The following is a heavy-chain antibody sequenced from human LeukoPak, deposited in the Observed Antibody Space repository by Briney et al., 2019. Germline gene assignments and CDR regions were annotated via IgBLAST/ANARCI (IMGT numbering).Heavy chain of an antibody. V-gene: IGHV3-64*01. CDR1: GFTFSNFA. J-gene: IGHJ3*02. CDR3: ARALTFYYSIAFDI. Sequence: RGSLRLSCAASGFTFSNFAMHWVRQAPGKGLEHLSVISRNGGSRDYANSVKGRVTISRDNSENTLYLQLGSLRADDMAVYYCARALTFYYSIAFDIWGQGTMVTVSS. D-gene: IGHD3-22*01. CDR2: ISRNGGSR.